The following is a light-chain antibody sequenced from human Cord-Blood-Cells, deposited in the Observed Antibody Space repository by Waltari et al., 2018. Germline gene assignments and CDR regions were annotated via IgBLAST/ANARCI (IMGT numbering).Light chain of an antibody. J-gene: IGLJ3*02. V-gene: IGLV2-14*03. CDR3: SSYTSSSTWV. CDR2: DVS. CDR1: SSQVGGHNY. Sequence: QSALTQPASVSGSPGQSITISCTGTSSQVGGHNYVPWYQQHPGKAPNLIIYDVSNRPSGVSNRFSGSKSGNTASLTISGLQAEDEADYYCSSYTSSSTWVFGGGTKLTVL.